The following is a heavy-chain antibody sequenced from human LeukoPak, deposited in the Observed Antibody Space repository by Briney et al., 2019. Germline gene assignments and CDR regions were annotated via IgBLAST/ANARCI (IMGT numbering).Heavy chain of an antibody. D-gene: IGHD1-26*01. V-gene: IGHV4-61*01. CDR2: LYYTGST. J-gene: IGHJ5*02. CDR3: ARGGRYNWFDP. CDR1: GGSFSSGSYY. Sequence: SETLSLTCAVYGGSFSSGSYYWSWIRQPPGKGLEWIGYLYYTGSTNYNPSLKSRVTMSVDTSKNQFSLRLSSLTAADTAVYYCARGGRYNWFDPWGQGTLVTVSS.